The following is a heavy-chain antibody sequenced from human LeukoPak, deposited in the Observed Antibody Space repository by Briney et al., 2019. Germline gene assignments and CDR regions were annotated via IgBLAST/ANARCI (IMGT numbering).Heavy chain of an antibody. D-gene: IGHD2-2*01. CDR2: IWYDGSNK. CDR1: GFTFSSYG. J-gene: IGHJ5*02. Sequence: GRSLRLSCAASGFTFSSYGMYWVRQAPGKGLEWVAVIWYDGSNKYYADSVKGRFTISRDNSKNTLYLQMNSLRAEDTAVYYCATEGIYCSSTSCSEVFDPWGQGTLVTVSS. V-gene: IGHV3-33*01. CDR3: ATEGIYCSSTSCSEVFDP.